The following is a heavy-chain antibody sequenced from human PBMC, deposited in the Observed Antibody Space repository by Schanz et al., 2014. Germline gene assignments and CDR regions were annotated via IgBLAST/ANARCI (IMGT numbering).Heavy chain of an antibody. CDR2: ISWNGAGI. J-gene: IGHJ4*02. CDR1: GFTFADYA. D-gene: IGHD3-3*01. Sequence: DVQLVESGGGLVQPGRSLRLSCAASGFTFADYAMHWVRQAPGKGLEWVSGISWNGAGIGYADSVKGRFTISRNNAKNSSYPQMNSVTAEDTALYYCAKDIRIRLFFQFDSWGQGTLVTVSS. V-gene: IGHV3-9*01. CDR3: AKDIRIRLFFQFDS.